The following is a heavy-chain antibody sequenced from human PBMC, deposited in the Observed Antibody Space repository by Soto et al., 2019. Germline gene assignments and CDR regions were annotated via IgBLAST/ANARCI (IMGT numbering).Heavy chain of an antibody. CDR3: ARSHYYVSGEFDY. CDR1: GGSISNYY. D-gene: IGHD3-22*01. Sequence: QVQLQESGPGLVKPSETLSLTCTVSGGSISNYYWSWIRQPPGKGLEWIGHIFYSGITSYNPSLKGRVSISVDTSNNQFSLKLTSVNAADAAMYYCARSHYYVSGEFDYWGQGTLVTVSS. CDR2: IFYSGIT. V-gene: IGHV4-59*01. J-gene: IGHJ4*02.